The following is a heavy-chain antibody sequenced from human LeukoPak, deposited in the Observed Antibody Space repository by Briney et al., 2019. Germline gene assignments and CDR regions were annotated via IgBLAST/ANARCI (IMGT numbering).Heavy chain of an antibody. CDR1: GFTFSSYG. D-gene: IGHD3-10*01. CDR3: AKEDITMVRGVLDY. CDR2: IRYDGSNK. J-gene: IGHJ4*02. Sequence: GGSLRLSCAASGFTFSSYGMHWVRQAPGKGLEWVAFIRYDGSNKYYADSVKGRFTISRDNSKNTLYLQMNSLRAEDTAVYYCAKEDITMVRGVLDYWGQGTLVTVSS. V-gene: IGHV3-30*02.